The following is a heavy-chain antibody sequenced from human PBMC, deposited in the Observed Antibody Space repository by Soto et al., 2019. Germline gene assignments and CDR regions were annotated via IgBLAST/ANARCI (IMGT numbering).Heavy chain of an antibody. D-gene: IGHD6-19*01. CDR3: ARSVAGPSFYYYYSMYV. J-gene: IGHJ6*02. CDR1: GGTFSSYT. V-gene: IGHV1-69*02. Sequence: QVQLVQSGAEVKKPGSSVKVSCKASGGTFSSYTISWVRQAPGQGLEWMGRIIPILGIANYAQKFQGRVTITADKSTSTAYMELSSLRSEDTAVYHSARSVAGPSFYYYYSMYVWGQGTTVTVSS. CDR2: IIPILGIA.